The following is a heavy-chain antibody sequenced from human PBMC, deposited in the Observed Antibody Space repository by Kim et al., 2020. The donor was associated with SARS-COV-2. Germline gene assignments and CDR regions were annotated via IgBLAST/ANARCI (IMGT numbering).Heavy chain of an antibody. CDR3: ARGVGAIPRDY. V-gene: IGHV4-39*01. D-gene: IGHD1-26*01. J-gene: IGHJ4*02. CDR2: IYYSGST. Sequence: SETLSLTCTVSGGSISSSSYYWGWIRQPPGKGLEWIGSIYYSGSTYYNPSLKSRVTISVDTSKNQFSLKLSSVTAADTAVYYCARGVGAIPRDYWGQGTLVTVSS. CDR1: GGSISSSSYY.